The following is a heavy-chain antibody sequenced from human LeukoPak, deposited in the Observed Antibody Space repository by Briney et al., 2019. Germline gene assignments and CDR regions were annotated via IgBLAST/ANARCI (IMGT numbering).Heavy chain of an antibody. CDR3: ARDPSNTSGRYIYFDS. CDR2: ISTYNGDT. CDR1: GYTFTRYA. J-gene: IGHJ4*02. V-gene: IGHV1-18*04. D-gene: IGHD6-19*01. Sequence: SVKVSCKASGYTFTRYAISWVRQAPGQGLEWTGWISTYNGDTNYAQNLQGRVTMTRDTSTSTAYMELRSLRSDDTAVYYCARDPSNTSGRYIYFDSWSQGTLVTVSS.